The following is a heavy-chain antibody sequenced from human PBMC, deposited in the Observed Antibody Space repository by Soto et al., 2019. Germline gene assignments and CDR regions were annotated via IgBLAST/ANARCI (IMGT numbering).Heavy chain of an antibody. CDR1: GYTFTGYY. CDR2: INPNSGGT. D-gene: IGHD3-22*01. J-gene: IGHJ6*02. CDR3: ARDWSDYYDSSGYYPYYYYGMDV. Sequence: ASVKVSCKASGYTFTGYYMHWVRQAPGQGLEWMGWINPNSGGTNYAQKFQGWVTMTRDTSISTAYMELSRLRSDDTAVYYCARDWSDYYDSSGYYPYYYYGMDVWGQGTTVTVSS. V-gene: IGHV1-2*04.